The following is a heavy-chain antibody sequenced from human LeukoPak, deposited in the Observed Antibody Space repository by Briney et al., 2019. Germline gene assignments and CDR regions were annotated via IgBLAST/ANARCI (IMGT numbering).Heavy chain of an antibody. J-gene: IGHJ6*03. V-gene: IGHV3-7*01. CDR1: GFTVSSNS. D-gene: IGHD2-2*01. Sequence: PGGSLRLSCTVSGFTVSSNSMSWVRQAPGKGLEWVANIKQDGSEKYYVDSVKGRFTISRDNAKNSLYLQMNSLRAEDTAVYYCARELRRYCSSTSCYYYYYMDVWGKGTTVTVSS. CDR3: ARELRRYCSSTSCYYYYYMDV. CDR2: IKQDGSEK.